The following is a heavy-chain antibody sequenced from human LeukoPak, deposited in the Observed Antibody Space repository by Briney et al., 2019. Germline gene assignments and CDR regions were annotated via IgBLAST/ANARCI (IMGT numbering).Heavy chain of an antibody. J-gene: IGHJ6*03. CDR1: GGSISSSSYY. CDR3: ARHAIYSSGWYHLPHYYYYYMDV. D-gene: IGHD6-19*01. CDR2: IYYSGST. Sequence: PSETLSLACTVSGGSISSSSYYWGWIRQPPGKGLEWIGSIYYSGSTYYNPSLKSRVTISVDTSKNQFSLKLSSVTAADTAVYYCARHAIYSSGWYHLPHYYYYYMDVWGKGTTVTISS. V-gene: IGHV4-39*01.